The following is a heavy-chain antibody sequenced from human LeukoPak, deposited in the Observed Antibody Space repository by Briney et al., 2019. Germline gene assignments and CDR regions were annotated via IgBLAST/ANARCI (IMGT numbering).Heavy chain of an antibody. Sequence: SVKVSCKASGGTFSSYAISWVRQAPGQGLEWMGGIIPIFGTANYAQKFQGRVTITTDESTSTAYMELSSLRSEDTAVYYCASPDPGYSGSYGPAFDIWGQGTMVTVSS. CDR2: IIPIFGTA. J-gene: IGHJ3*02. CDR1: GGTFSSYA. D-gene: IGHD1-26*01. V-gene: IGHV1-69*05. CDR3: ASPDPGYSGSYGPAFDI.